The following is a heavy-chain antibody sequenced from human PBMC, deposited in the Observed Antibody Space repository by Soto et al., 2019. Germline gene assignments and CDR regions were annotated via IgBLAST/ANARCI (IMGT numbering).Heavy chain of an antibody. J-gene: IGHJ3*02. V-gene: IGHV1-69*13. CDR1: GGTFSSYA. D-gene: IGHD3-9*01. CDR3: ARDHGRGRYFDRVPGAFDI. Sequence: SVKVSCKASGGTFSSYAISWVRQAPGQGLEWMGGIIPIFGTANYAQKFQGRVTITADESTSTAYMELSSLRSEDTAVYYCARDHGRGRYFDRVPGAFDIWGQGTMVTVSS. CDR2: IIPIFGTA.